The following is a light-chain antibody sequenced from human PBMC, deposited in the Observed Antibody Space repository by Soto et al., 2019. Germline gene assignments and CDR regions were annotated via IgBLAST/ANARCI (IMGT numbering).Light chain of an antibody. CDR2: SSS. J-gene: IGKJ5*01. V-gene: IGKV1-39*01. Sequence: DIEMTQSPSSLSASVGDRVTISCRTSQTINNNLNWYQQRPGKAPKLLIYSSSSLLSGVPPRFSGSWSWSDFPLHISSLQPEDFATYFCQQTYITPITFGQGTRLDIK. CDR3: QQTYITPIT. CDR1: QTINNN.